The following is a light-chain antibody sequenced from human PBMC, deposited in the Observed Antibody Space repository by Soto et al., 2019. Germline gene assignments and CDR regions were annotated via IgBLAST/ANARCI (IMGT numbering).Light chain of an antibody. J-gene: IGKJ1*01. CDR2: AAS. Sequence: DIHMTQSPSSMSTVVGYTFTITCRASRGIGETLAWYQQKPGKAPKLLIQAASNLQSGVPSRFRGSGSGTEFILSINSLQPEDIATYYCLQVSSFPRTFGQGTKVDIK. CDR3: LQVSSFPRT. CDR1: RGIGET. V-gene: IGKV1-12*01.